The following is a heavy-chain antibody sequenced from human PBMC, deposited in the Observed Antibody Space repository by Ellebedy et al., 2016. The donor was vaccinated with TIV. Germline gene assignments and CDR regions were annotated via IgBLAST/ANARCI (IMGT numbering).Heavy chain of an antibody. V-gene: IGHV4-59*08. CDR1: AGSISGSY. D-gene: IGHD3-3*01. J-gene: IGHJ4*02. CDR3: ARGLPFWYYFDY. Sequence: SETLSLXXTVSAGSISGSYWSWIRQFPGKTLEWIGYTHYTGSTNYNPSLRGRVTISVDTSKNQFSLKLNSVTAADTAVYYCARGLPFWYYFDYWGQGTLVTVSS. CDR2: THYTGST.